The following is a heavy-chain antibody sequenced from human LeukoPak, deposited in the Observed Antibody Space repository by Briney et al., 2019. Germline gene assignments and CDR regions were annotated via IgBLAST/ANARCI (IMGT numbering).Heavy chain of an antibody. CDR2: IYTSGSI. V-gene: IGHV4-4*07. J-gene: IGHJ5*02. D-gene: IGHD3-10*01. CDR3: ARDSGTTGEVKFDP. CDR1: GYSIRSGYF. Sequence: SETLSLTCTVSGYSIRSGYFWGWIRQPAGKGLEWIGRIYTSGSITYNPSLKSRVSMSVDTSKNQFPLKLSSVTAADTAVYYCARDSGTTGEVKFDPWGQGTLVTVSS.